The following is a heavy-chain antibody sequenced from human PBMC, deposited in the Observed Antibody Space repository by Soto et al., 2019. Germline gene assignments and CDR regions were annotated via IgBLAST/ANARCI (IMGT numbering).Heavy chain of an antibody. CDR1: GGSISSYY. CDR2: IYYSGST. CDR3: ARTPYDFWSGYLLNPNWYFDL. Sequence: QVQLQESGPGLVKPSETLSLTCTVSGGSISSYYWSWIRQPPGKGLEWIGYIYYSGSTNYNPSLKSRVTISVDTSKNQFSLKLSSVTAADTAVYYCARTPYDFWSGYLLNPNWYFDLWGRGTLVTVSS. J-gene: IGHJ2*01. V-gene: IGHV4-59*01. D-gene: IGHD3-3*01.